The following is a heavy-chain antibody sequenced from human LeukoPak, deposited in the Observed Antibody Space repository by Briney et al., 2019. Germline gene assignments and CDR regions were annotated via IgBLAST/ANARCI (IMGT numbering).Heavy chain of an antibody. CDR3: AGDFDY. CDR1: GFTFNNYG. CDR2: TRSDGNDK. J-gene: IGHJ4*02. Sequence: QAGGSLRLSCAASGFTFNNYGMHWVRQAPGKGLEWVAFTRSDGNDKYYADSVKGRFTISRDNSKNMLYLQMNSLRAEDTAVYYCAGDFDYWGQGTLVTVSS. V-gene: IGHV3-30*02.